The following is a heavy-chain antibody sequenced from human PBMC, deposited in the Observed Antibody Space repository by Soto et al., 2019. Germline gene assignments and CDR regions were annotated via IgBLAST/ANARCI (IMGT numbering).Heavy chain of an antibody. CDR2: IFNDAGNE. CDR3: AKEKGTGRAPNGAYDV. D-gene: IGHD2-8*02. J-gene: IGHJ3*01. V-gene: IGHV3-33*06. CDR1: GFTFKDCA. Sequence: QVQLVESGGDVVQPGRSLRLSCAASGFTFKDCAMHWVRQAPGKGLEWVSIIFNDAGNEYYTESVKGRFTISRDNSKNTLYLQMNSLRDEDMAVYYCAKEKGTGRAPNGAYDVWGRGTRVTVSS.